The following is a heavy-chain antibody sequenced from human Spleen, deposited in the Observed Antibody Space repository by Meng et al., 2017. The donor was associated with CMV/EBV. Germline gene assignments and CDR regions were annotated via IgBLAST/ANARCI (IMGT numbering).Heavy chain of an antibody. CDR1: GGSFSGLH. Sequence: GQGRLEREETLSPSWAFCGGSFSGLHCRGIRRPPGKGLEWLGKMNHSGSTNYNPSLKSRVTISVETSKNQFSLKLSSETAADTAVYYCASCERGQQLVTPFDPWGQGTLVTVSS. D-gene: IGHD6-13*01. CDR2: MNHSGST. V-gene: IGHV4-34*01. CDR3: ASCERGQQLVTPFDP. J-gene: IGHJ5*02.